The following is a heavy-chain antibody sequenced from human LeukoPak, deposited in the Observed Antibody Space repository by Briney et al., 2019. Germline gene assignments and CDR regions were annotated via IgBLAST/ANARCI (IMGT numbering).Heavy chain of an antibody. Sequence: GGSLRLSCAASGFTFNKHWIHWVRQAPGKGLVWVSRVDSDGGGTTFVDSVKGRFAISRDNAKNTVYLQMSSLRVEDTAVYYCARGRPHLLPDSWGQGTLVTVSS. V-gene: IGHV3-74*01. CDR3: ARGRPHLLPDS. J-gene: IGHJ4*02. CDR2: VDSDGGGT. CDR1: GFTFNKHW. D-gene: IGHD2-15*01.